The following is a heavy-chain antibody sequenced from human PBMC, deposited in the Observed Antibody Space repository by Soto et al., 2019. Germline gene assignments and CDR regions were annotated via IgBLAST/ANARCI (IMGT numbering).Heavy chain of an antibody. CDR3: ARAHISSEISMPHTFHH. CDR1: GFIFSNYA. Sequence: QVQLVESGGGVVQPGRSLRLSCEASGFIFSNYAMYWVRQGPGKGLEWVALMRSDGSNKYYVDSVKGRFTISRDNSKNMLCLQMDSLRVDDTAVYYCARAHISSEISMPHTFHHWGPGTLVTVSS. CDR2: MRSDGSNK. V-gene: IGHV3-33*08. J-gene: IGHJ1*01. D-gene: IGHD2-2*01.